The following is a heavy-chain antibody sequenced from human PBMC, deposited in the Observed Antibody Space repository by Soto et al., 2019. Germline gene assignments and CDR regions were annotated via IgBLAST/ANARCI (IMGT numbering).Heavy chain of an antibody. CDR1: GYTFTSYY. D-gene: IGHD3-22*01. J-gene: IGHJ4*02. Sequence: ASAEVSCKASGYTFTSYYMHWVRQAPGQGLEWMGIINPSGGSTSYAQKFQGRVTMTRDTSTSTVYMELSSLRSEDTAVYYCATDYYDSSGSLWGQGTLVTVSS. CDR3: ATDYYDSSGSL. V-gene: IGHV1-46*01. CDR2: INPSGGST.